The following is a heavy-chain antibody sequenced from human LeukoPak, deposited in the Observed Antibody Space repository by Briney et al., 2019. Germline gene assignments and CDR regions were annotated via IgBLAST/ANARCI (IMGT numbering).Heavy chain of an antibody. V-gene: IGHV3-48*03. CDR3: ARQQSGAPGTFDI. J-gene: IGHJ3*02. CDR1: GFTFSSYE. Sequence: GGSPRLSCAASGFTFSSYEMNWVRQAPGKGLEWVSYISSSGSTIYYADSVKGRFTISRDNAKNSLYLQMNSLRAEDTAVYYCARQQSGAPGTFDIWGQGTMVTVSS. CDR2: ISSSGSTI. D-gene: IGHD4/OR15-4a*01.